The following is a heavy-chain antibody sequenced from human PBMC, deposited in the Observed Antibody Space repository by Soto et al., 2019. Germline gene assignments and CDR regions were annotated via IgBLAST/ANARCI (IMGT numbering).Heavy chain of an antibody. CDR1: GYTFTSYY. Sequence: ASVKVSCKASGYTFTSYYMHWVRQAPGQGLEWMGIINPSGGSTSYAQKFQGRVTMTRDTSTSTVYMELSSLRSEDTAVYYCARSLLRGIDYYYYHGMDVWGQGSTVTVSS. J-gene: IGHJ6*02. CDR2: INPSGGST. D-gene: IGHD3-3*01. V-gene: IGHV1-46*01. CDR3: ARSLLRGIDYYYYHGMDV.